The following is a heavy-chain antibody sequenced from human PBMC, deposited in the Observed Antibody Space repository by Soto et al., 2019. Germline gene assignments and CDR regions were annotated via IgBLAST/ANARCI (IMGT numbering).Heavy chain of an antibody. CDR2: ISDDRSNK. V-gene: IGHV3-30*04. CDR3: ARDTDSSGWYRFED. D-gene: IGHD6-19*01. Sequence: PGGSLRLSCASSVFTFSSYAMHCVRHSPGKGLEWVAVISDDRSNKYYADSVKGRFTISRDNSKNTLYLQMNSLRAEDTAVYYCARDTDSSGWYRFEDWGRGTLVNVSS. J-gene: IGHJ4*02. CDR1: VFTFSSYA.